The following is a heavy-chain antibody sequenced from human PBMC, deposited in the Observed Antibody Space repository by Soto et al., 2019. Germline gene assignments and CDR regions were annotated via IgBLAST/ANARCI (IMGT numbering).Heavy chain of an antibody. Sequence: TLSLTCTVSGGSISSYQWSWVRQAPGRGLEWIGYISYSGSITYNPSLKSRVTISLDTSKNQFSLRLSSVTASDTAVYYCARKFSAFDYWGQGTLVTVSS. J-gene: IGHJ4*02. CDR2: ISYSGSI. V-gene: IGHV4-59*01. CDR3: ARKFSAFDY. CDR1: GGSISSYQ. D-gene: IGHD1-26*01.